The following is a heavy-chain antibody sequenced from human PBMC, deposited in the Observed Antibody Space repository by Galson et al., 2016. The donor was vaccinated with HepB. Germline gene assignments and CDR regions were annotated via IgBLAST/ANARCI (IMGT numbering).Heavy chain of an antibody. CDR3: ATFDREAYMWDLLT. J-gene: IGHJ5*02. CDR1: GYTLTELS. V-gene: IGHV1-24*01. D-gene: IGHD1-26*01. Sequence: SVKVSCKVSGYTLTELSMHWVRQAPGKGLEWMGGFDPEDGETIYAQKFQGRVTMTEDTSTDTVYMELSSLRSEDTAVYYCATFDREAYMWDLLTWGQGTLVTVSS. CDR2: FDPEDGET.